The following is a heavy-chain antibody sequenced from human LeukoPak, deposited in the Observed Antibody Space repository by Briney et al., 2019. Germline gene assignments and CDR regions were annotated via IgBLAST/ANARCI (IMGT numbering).Heavy chain of an antibody. D-gene: IGHD3-10*01. CDR3: ARTRRHYYGSGKNLTPWPAGLDV. J-gene: IGHJ6*02. CDR2: SGSA. Sequence: SETLSLTCTVSGGSFGDYYWTWLRQPPGRGLEWIGYSGSANYNPSLKSRVTISIDTSKRHFSLTLSSVTAADTAVYYCARTRRHYYGSGKNLTPWPAGLDVWGQGTTVIVS. V-gene: IGHV4-59*01. CDR1: GGSFGDYY.